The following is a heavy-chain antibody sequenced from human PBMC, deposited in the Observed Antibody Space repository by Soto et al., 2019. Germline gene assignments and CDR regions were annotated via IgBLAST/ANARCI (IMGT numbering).Heavy chain of an antibody. CDR1: RYTFSSHD. D-gene: IGHD1-26*01. V-gene: IGHV1-46*03. J-gene: IGHJ4*02. CDR2: INPTGGST. CDR3: ALGRGRPYYFDY. Sequence: GASVKVSCKSSRYTFSSHDVHWVRQAPGQGLEWMGLINPTGGSTNYAQTFQGRVTMTRDTSTSTVYMELSSLTSDDTAMYYCALGRGRPYYFDYWGQGSLVTVS.